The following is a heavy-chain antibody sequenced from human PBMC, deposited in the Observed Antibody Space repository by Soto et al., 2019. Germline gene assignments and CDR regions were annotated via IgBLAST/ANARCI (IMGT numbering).Heavy chain of an antibody. J-gene: IGHJ5*02. CDR3: AREGGLAYCGGDCLYNWFDP. CDR1: GGSISSGDYY. CDR2: RSYSGST. V-gene: IGHV4-31*03. D-gene: IGHD2-21*02. Sequence: QVQLQESGPGLVKPSQTLSLTCTVSGGSISSGDYYWSWVRQHPGKGLEWIGYRSYSGSTYYNPSLKSRVNIGVDTSRNQFSLRLSSVTAADTAVYYCAREGGLAYCGGDCLYNWFDPWGQGTLVTVSS.